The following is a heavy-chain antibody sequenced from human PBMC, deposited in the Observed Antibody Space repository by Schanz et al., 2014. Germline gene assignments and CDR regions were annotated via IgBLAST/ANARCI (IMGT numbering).Heavy chain of an antibody. J-gene: IGHJ4*02. V-gene: IGHV1-2*02. CDR2: LNPGSGAA. Sequence: QVQLVQSGAEVKKPGASVKVSCKASGYTLTNFDINWVRQAPGQGLEWMGWLNPGSGAANFAEKFQGRGAMTRDTSNKTHAVELTRLTSDDTAVYYCARASWSGYLDSGEHWGQGTLVTVSS. CDR3: ARASWSGYLDSGEH. CDR1: GYTLTNFD. D-gene: IGHD3-3*01.